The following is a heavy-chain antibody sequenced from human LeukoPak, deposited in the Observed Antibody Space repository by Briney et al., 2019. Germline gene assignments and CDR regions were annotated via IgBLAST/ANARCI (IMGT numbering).Heavy chain of an antibody. CDR1: GYSISSGYY. CDR3: ARGATVTNRWYFDL. D-gene: IGHD4-17*01. J-gene: IGHJ2*01. V-gene: IGHV4-38-2*02. CDR2: IYHSGST. Sequence: PSETLSLTCTVSGYSISSGYYWGWIRQPPGKGLEWIGSIYHSGSTYYNPSLKSRVTISVDTSKNQFSLKLSSVTAADTAVYYCARGATVTNRWYFDLWGRGTLVTVSS.